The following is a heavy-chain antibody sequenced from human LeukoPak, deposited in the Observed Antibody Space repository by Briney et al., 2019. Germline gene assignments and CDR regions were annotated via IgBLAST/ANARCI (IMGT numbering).Heavy chain of an antibody. CDR2: IYSAGNT. V-gene: IGHV3-66*01. J-gene: IGHJ3*02. Sequence: GGSLRLSCAASGFSVSNNYMSCVRQAPGKGLNWVSVIYSAGNTYYADSVKSRFTISRDNTKNTLYLQINSLRAEDTAVYYCVRDQGDYGGAFDIWGQGTVVTVSS. D-gene: IGHD2-21*01. CDR1: GFSVSNNY. CDR3: VRDQGDYGGAFDI.